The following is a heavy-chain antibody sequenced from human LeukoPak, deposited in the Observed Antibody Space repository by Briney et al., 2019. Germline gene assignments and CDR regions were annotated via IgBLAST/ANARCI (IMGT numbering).Heavy chain of an antibody. CDR1: GGSFSGYY. CDR3: ARTVQYCSGGSCYSWYLLADNWFDP. V-gene: IGHV4-34*01. D-gene: IGHD2-15*01. J-gene: IGHJ5*02. Sequence: PSETLSLTCAVYGGSFSGYYWSWIRQPPGKGLEWIGEINHSGSTNYNPSLKSRVTISADTSKNQFSLKLSSVTAADTAVYYCARTVQYCSGGSCYSWYLLADNWFDPWGQGTLVTVSS. CDR2: INHSGST.